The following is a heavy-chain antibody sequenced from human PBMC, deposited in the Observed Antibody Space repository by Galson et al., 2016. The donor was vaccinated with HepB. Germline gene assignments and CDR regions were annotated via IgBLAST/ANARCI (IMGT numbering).Heavy chain of an antibody. V-gene: IGHV3-30-3*01. J-gene: IGHJ4*02. D-gene: IGHD6-13*01. CDR2: ISKDGNNK. Sequence: SLRLSCAVSGFTFSKNAMHWVRQAPGKGLEWVAVISKDGNNKHYGDSVKGRFTISRDNAKNSLYLQMNSLRDEDTAVYYCARDASPYSSSWYYFDYWGQGTLVTVSS. CDR3: ARDASPYSSSWYYFDY. CDR1: GFTFSKNA.